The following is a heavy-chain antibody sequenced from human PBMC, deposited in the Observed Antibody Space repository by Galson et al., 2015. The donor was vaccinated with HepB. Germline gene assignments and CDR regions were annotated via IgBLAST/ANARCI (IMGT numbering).Heavy chain of an antibody. CDR1: GYRFSTYW. CDR3: ARRQIYGSGFDGMDV. Sequence: QSGAEVKKPGESLKISCKGSGYRFSTYWIGWVRQLPGRGLEWMSSVYPGASDTRYSPSFQGQVTISADKSINTAYLQWSSLEASNTAMYYCARRQIYGSGFDGMDVWGQGTTVTVSS. CDR2: VYPGASDT. J-gene: IGHJ6*02. V-gene: IGHV5-51*01. D-gene: IGHD2-15*01.